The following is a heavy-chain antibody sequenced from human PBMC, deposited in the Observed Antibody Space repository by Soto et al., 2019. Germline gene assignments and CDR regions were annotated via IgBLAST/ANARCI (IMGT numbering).Heavy chain of an antibody. CDR1: GYTFTSYG. Sequence: ASVKVSCKASGYTFTSYGISWVRQAPGQGLEWMGWISAYNGNTNYAQKLQGRVTMTTDTSTSTAYMELRSLRSDDTAVYYCARDENYDFWSGYPDYWGQGTRVTVSS. V-gene: IGHV1-18*01. J-gene: IGHJ4*02. D-gene: IGHD3-3*01. CDR3: ARDENYDFWSGYPDY. CDR2: ISAYNGNT.